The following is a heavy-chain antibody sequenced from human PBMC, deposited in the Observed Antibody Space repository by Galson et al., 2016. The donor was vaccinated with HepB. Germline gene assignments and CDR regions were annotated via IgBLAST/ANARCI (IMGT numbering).Heavy chain of an antibody. CDR1: GFTFSTYE. J-gene: IGHJ4*02. D-gene: IGHD1-26*01. CDR2: IDTGGDTL. Sequence: SLRLSCAASGFTFSTYEMNWVRQAPGKGLEWISYIDTGGDTLHYADSVKGRFTISRDNARNSLYLQLTSLRAGDTAVYYCACMGPIVQFTGVDFWGQGTLVSVSS. CDR3: ACMGPIVQFTGVDF. V-gene: IGHV3-48*03.